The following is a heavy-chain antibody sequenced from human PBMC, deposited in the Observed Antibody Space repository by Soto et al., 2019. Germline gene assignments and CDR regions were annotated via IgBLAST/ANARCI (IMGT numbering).Heavy chain of an antibody. V-gene: IGHV4-39*01. J-gene: IGHJ1*01. D-gene: IGHD1-20*01. Sequence: PSETLSLTCTVSGGSIRVQSYYWTWILHTPGKGLEWVGSSYYSVTSYFNPALKGRVTISVDTSTNQFSLRLTSVTAADTAVYYCKRRYNWNDYYCEHWGKGNLVNASS. CDR2: SYYSVTS. CDR1: GGSIRVQSYY. CDR3: KRRYNWNDYYCEH.